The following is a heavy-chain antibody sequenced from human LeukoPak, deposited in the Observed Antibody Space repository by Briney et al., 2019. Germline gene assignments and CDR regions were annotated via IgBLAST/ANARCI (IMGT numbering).Heavy chain of an antibody. CDR1: GFTFSSYA. CDR3: ASDSSGYSRGAWYFDL. D-gene: IGHD3-22*01. J-gene: IGHJ2*01. Sequence: GGSLRLSCAASGFTFSSYAMSWVRQAPGKGLEWVSAISGSGGSTYYADSVKGRFTISRDNSKNTLYLQMNSLRAEDTAVYYCASDSSGYSRGAWYFDLWGRGTLVTVSS. V-gene: IGHV3-23*01. CDR2: ISGSGGST.